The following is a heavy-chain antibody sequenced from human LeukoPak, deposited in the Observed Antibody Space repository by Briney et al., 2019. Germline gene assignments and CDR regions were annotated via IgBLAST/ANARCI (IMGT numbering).Heavy chain of an antibody. CDR1: GFTFSSYS. Sequence: GGSLRLSCAASGFTFSSYSMNWVRQAPGKGLEWVSAISASGGSRYYADSVKGRFTISRDNSQNTLYLQMNSLRAEDTAIYYCAKARAGDITAAFNYWGQGTLVTVSS. J-gene: IGHJ4*02. D-gene: IGHD6-13*01. CDR3: AKARAGDITAAFNY. V-gene: IGHV3-23*01. CDR2: ISASGGSR.